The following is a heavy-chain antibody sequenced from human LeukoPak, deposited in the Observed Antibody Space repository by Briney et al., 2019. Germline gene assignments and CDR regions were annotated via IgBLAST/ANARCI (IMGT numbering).Heavy chain of an antibody. D-gene: IGHD2-21*01. V-gene: IGHV3-23*01. J-gene: IGHJ4*02. CDR3: AKDFRIGYSAHFDN. CDR2: IYENGGTT. Sequence: GGSLRLSGVGSGFTFRSHAMSWVRQAPEKGLEFVSGIYENGGTTYYADSVKGRFSISRDNSKNTLYLQMDSLRGEDTAVYYCAKDFRIGYSAHFDNWGQGALVTVSS. CDR1: GFTFRSHA.